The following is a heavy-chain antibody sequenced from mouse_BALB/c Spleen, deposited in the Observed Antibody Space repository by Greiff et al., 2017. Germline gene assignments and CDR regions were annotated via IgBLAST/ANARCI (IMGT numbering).Heavy chain of an antibody. Sequence: EVKLEESGGGLVQPGGSLRLSCATSGFTFTDYYMSWVRQPPGKALEWLGFIRNKANGYTTEYSASVKGRFTISRDNSQSILYLQMNTLRAEDSATYYCARDGRPYYAMDYWGQGTAVAVSS. CDR1: GFTFTDYY. V-gene: IGHV7-3*02. J-gene: IGHJ4*01. CDR3: ARDGRPYYAMDY. CDR2: IRNKANGYTT.